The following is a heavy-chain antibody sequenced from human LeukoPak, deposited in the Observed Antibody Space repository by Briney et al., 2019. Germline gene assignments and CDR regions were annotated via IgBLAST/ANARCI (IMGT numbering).Heavy chain of an antibody. D-gene: IGHD6-13*01. CDR3: AKAFSSSWYLAGMDV. J-gene: IGHJ6*02. Sequence: GGSLRLSCAASGFTFSSYSMNWVRQAPGKGLEWVSYISSSSSTIYYADSVKGRFTISRDNAKNSLYLQMNSLRAEDTAVYYCAKAFSSSWYLAGMDVWGQGTTVTVSS. V-gene: IGHV3-48*01. CDR2: ISSSSSTI. CDR1: GFTFSSYS.